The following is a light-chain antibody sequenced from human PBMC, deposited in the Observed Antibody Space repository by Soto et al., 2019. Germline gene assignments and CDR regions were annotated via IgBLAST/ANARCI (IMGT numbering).Light chain of an antibody. V-gene: IGLV2-14*01. Sequence: QSALTQPASVSGSPGQSITISCTGTSSDVGGYNYVSWYQQHPGKAPKLMIDDVRNRPSGVSNRFSGSKSGNTASLTISGLQAEAESDYYCSAYTSSRPYVFGTGTKLTVL. J-gene: IGLJ1*01. CDR1: SSDVGGYNY. CDR2: DVR. CDR3: SAYTSSRPYV.